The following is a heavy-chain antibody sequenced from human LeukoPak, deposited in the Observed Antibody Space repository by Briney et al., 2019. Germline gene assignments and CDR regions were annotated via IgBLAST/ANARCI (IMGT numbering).Heavy chain of an antibody. J-gene: IGHJ3*02. Sequence: GSSVKVSCKASGGTFSSYAISWVRQAPGQGLEWMGRINVILDTANYAQKFQGRVTIIADISTSTSYMELSSLRGGDTAVYYCARDQGIGDASDIWGQGTMVTVSS. CDR1: GGTFSSYA. V-gene: IGHV1-69*04. CDR3: ARDQGIGDASDI. CDR2: INVILDTA.